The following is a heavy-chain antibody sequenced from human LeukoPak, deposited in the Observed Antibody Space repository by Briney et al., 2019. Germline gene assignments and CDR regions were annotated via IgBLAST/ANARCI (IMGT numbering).Heavy chain of an antibody. Sequence: SQTLSLTCTVSGDSITSGSYFWAWIRQHPGKGLEWIGYIYYTGGTHYSPSLKSRLTISVDTSENHFSLKLSSVTAADTAIYFCARAPGAFDIWGQGTMVTVSS. CDR2: IYYTGGT. CDR3: ARAPGAFDI. CDR1: GDSITSGSYF. V-gene: IGHV4-31*03. J-gene: IGHJ3*02.